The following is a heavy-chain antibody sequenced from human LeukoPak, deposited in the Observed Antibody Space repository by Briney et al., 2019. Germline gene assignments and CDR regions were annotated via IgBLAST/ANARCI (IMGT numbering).Heavy chain of an antibody. J-gene: IGHJ5*02. Sequence: ASVKVSCKASGYTFNTYGITWVRQAPGQGLEWMGWISGHNGKTKYAQKLQDRVTMTTDTSTTTAYMELRSLRSDDTAVYYCARAGAVVDNRFDPWGQGTLVTVSS. CDR1: GYTFNTYG. D-gene: IGHD2-15*01. CDR3: ARAGAVVDNRFDP. CDR2: ISGHNGKT. V-gene: IGHV1-18*01.